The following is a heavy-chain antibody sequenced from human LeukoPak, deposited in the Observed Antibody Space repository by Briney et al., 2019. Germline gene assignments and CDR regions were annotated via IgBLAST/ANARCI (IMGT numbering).Heavy chain of an antibody. CDR3: ATTYFYDNSGSYYFDY. V-gene: IGHV3-23*01. D-gene: IGHD3-22*01. Sequence: PGGSLRLSCAASGFTFSSYAMSWVRQAPGKGLEGVSGISGGGYSTYYADSVKGRFTISRDNSKDTLYLQLNSLRAEDTAVYYCATTYFYDNSGSYYFDYWGQGTLVTVSS. CDR1: GFTFSSYA. J-gene: IGHJ4*02. CDR2: ISGGGYST.